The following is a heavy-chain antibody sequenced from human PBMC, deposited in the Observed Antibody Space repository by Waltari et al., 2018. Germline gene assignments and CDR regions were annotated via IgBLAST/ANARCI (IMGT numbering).Heavy chain of an antibody. CDR1: GYPISSGYN. CDR3: ARELDAFGGLHFDY. Sequence: QMQLQESGPGLVKPSETLSLTCAVSGYPISSGYNWGWIRQPPGKGLEWLGSISHHGSTYFKPSLESRVTISVDTSKNQFSLRLTSLTTADTAVYYCARELDAFGGLHFDYWGQGTLVTVSS. D-gene: IGHD3-16*01. CDR2: ISHHGST. J-gene: IGHJ4*02. V-gene: IGHV4-38-2*02.